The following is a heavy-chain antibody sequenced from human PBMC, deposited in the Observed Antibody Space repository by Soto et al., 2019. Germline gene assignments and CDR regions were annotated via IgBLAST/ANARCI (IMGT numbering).Heavy chain of an antibody. CDR1: GGSISTGDYY. CDR3: ARVNIAAAENRAFRDVNQPAHYYYYGMDV. Sequence: SETLSLTCTVSGGSISTGDYYWSWIRQPPGKGLEWIGYIYYSGSTIYNPSLESRVTISVDTSKNQFSLILNSVTAADTAVYYCARVNIAAAENRAFRDVNQPAHYYYYGMDVWGQGTTVTVSS. J-gene: IGHJ6*02. D-gene: IGHD6-13*01. CDR2: IYYSGST. V-gene: IGHV4-61*08.